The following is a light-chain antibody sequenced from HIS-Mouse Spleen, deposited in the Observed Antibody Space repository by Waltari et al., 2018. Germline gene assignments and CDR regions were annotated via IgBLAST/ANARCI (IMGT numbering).Light chain of an antibody. Sequence: EIVLTQSPATLSLSPGERATLSCRASQSVSSYLAWYQQKPGQAPRLLIYDASNRAPGSPARFSGSGSGTDFTLTISSLEPEDFAVYYCQQRSNWPLFGQGTKLEIK. J-gene: IGKJ2*01. CDR2: DAS. V-gene: IGKV3-11*01. CDR1: QSVSSY. CDR3: QQRSNWPL.